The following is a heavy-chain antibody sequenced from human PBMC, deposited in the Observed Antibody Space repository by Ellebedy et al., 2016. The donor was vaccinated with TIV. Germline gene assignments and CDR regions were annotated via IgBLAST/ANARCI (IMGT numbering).Heavy chain of an antibody. V-gene: IGHV3-7*01. J-gene: IGHJ4*02. Sequence: GESLKISXAASGFTFSSYTMSWVRQAPGKGLEWVANIKEGGTKRYYVDSVKGRFSISRDDAKNSIYLQMNSLRVEDTAIYYCVTQRGLDWGQGTLVTVSS. CDR2: IKEGGTKR. D-gene: IGHD6-19*01. CDR1: GFTFSSYT. CDR3: VTQRGLD.